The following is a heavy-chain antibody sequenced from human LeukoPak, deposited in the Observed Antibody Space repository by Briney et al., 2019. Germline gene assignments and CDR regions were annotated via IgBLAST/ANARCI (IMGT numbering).Heavy chain of an antibody. V-gene: IGHV4-59*08. CDR2: IYYSGST. CDR1: GGSISSYY. Sequence: SETLSLTCNVSGGSISSYYWSWIRQPPGQGLEWIGYIYYSGSTNYKTSRKGRLTISVDTPKNQFSLKLSSVTAADPAVYYCASTERIESQSHYGMDVWGQGTTVTLTS. D-gene: IGHD2-15*01. CDR3: ASTERIESQSHYGMDV. J-gene: IGHJ6*02.